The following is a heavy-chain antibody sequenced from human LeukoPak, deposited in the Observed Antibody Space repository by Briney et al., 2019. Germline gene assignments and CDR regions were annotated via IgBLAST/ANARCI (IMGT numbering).Heavy chain of an antibody. CDR1: GFTFSSYS. V-gene: IGHV3-21*01. Sequence: PGGSLRLSCAASGFTFSSYSMNWVRQAPGKGLEWVSSISSSSSCIYYADSVKGRFTISRDNAKNSLYLQMNSLRAEDTAVYYCARWIYGSGEIDFDYWGQGTLVTVSS. CDR3: ARWIYGSGEIDFDY. D-gene: IGHD3-10*01. J-gene: IGHJ4*02. CDR2: ISSSSSCI.